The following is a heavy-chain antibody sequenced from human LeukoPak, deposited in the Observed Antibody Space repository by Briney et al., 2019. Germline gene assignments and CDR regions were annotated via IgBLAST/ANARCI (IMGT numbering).Heavy chain of an antibody. J-gene: IGHJ4*02. CDR3: ARDQPCGYSNSCGFDH. Sequence: PGGSLRLSCAASGFIFSSYWMSWVRQAPGKGLEWVANIKQDGSEKYYLDSVKGRFTISRDNAKNSLYLQMNSLRAEDTAVYYCARDQPCGYSNSCGFDHWGQGTLVTVSS. CDR1: GFIFSSYW. V-gene: IGHV3-7*01. D-gene: IGHD6-13*01. CDR2: IKQDGSEK.